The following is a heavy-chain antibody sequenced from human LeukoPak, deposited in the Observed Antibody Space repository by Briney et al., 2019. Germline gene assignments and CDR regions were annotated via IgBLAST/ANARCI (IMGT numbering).Heavy chain of an antibody. CDR2: ISSSGSTI. D-gene: IGHD6-13*01. CDR3: ATGRPQYSSSWYDLSNWFDP. V-gene: IGHV3-48*03. Sequence: GGSLRLSCAASGFTFSSYEMNWVRQAPGKGLEWVSYISSSGSTIYYADSVKGRFTISRDNAKNSLYLQMNSLGAEDTAVYYCATGRPQYSSSWYDLSNWFDPWGQGTLVTVSS. J-gene: IGHJ5*02. CDR1: GFTFSSYE.